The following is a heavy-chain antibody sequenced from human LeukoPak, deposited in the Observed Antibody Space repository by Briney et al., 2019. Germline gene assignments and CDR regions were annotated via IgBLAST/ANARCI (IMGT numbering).Heavy chain of an antibody. V-gene: IGHV1-2*02. CDR1: GYTFTGYY. D-gene: IGHD5-18*01. Sequence: ASVKVSCKASGYTFTGYYMHWVRQAPGQGLEWMGWINPNSGGTNYAQKFRGRVTMTRDTSISTAYMELSRLRSDDTAVYYCARDRTAMVSGYHYYYMDVWGKGTTVTVSS. J-gene: IGHJ6*03. CDR2: INPNSGGT. CDR3: ARDRTAMVSGYHYYYMDV.